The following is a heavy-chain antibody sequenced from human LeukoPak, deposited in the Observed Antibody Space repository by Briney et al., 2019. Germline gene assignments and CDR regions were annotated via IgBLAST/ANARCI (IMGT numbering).Heavy chain of an antibody. Sequence: GGSLRLSCAASGFTFSSYGMHWVRQAPGKGLEWVAVIWYDGSNKYYADSVKGRFTITRDNSKNLLYPQMNSLRTDDPAVFYCARPIAAAKHFDHWGQGTLVTVSS. D-gene: IGHD6-13*01. J-gene: IGHJ4*02. V-gene: IGHV3-33*01. CDR3: ARPIAAAKHFDH. CDR2: IWYDGSNK. CDR1: GFTFSSYG.